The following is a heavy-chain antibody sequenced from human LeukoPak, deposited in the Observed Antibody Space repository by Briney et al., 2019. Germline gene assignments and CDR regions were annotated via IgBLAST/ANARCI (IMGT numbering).Heavy chain of an antibody. CDR3: AKDRESIVGATSFDY. J-gene: IGHJ4*02. CDR1: GFTFSSHA. CDR2: ISGSGGST. Sequence: GGSLRLSCAASGFTFSSHAMSWIRQAPGKGLEWVSAISGSGGSTYYADSVKGRFTISRDNSKNTLYLQMNSLRAEDTAVYYCAKDRESIVGATSFDYWGQGTLVTVSS. V-gene: IGHV3-23*01. D-gene: IGHD1-26*01.